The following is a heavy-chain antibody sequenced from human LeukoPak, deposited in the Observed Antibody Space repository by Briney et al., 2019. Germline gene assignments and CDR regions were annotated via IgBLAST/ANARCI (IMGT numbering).Heavy chain of an antibody. CDR1: GFTFSSYG. CDR2: IWYDGSNK. J-gene: IGHJ5*02. CDR3: AGDRLAARNWFDP. D-gene: IGHD6-13*01. V-gene: IGHV3-33*01. Sequence: PGGSLRLSCAASGFTFSSYGMHWVRQAPGKGLEWVAVIWYDGSNKYYADSVKGRLTTSRDNSKNTLYLQMNSLRAEATAVYYCAGDRLAARNWFDPWGQGTLVTGSS.